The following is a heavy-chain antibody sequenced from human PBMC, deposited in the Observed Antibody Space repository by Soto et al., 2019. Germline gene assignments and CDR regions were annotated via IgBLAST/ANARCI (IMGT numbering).Heavy chain of an antibody. CDR2: IYTGGST. CDR3: AIGHCSGGSCYSRGSYYFDY. J-gene: IGHJ4*02. V-gene: IGHV3-66*01. CDR1: RFTVSSNY. D-gene: IGHD2-15*01. Sequence: EVQLVESGGDLVQPGGSLRLSCAASRFTVSSNYMSWVRQAPGKGLEWVSLIYTGGSTYYADSVKGRFTISRDNSKNTLYLQMNSLRAEDTAVYYCAIGHCSGGSCYSRGSYYFDYWGQGTLVTVSS.